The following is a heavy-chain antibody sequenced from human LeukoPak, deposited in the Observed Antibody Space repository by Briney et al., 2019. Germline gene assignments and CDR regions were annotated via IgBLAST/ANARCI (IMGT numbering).Heavy chain of an antibody. Sequence: GGSLRLSCAASGFTVSSKYMTWVRQAPGKGLEWVSVIHSDGTTYYVDSVKGRFTISRHNSKNALFLQMDSLRAEDTAVYYCARLYGSGSYNTYFDYWGQGALVTVSS. CDR2: IHSDGTT. CDR3: ARLYGSGSYNTYFDY. J-gene: IGHJ4*02. D-gene: IGHD3-10*01. V-gene: IGHV3-53*01. CDR1: GFTVSSKY.